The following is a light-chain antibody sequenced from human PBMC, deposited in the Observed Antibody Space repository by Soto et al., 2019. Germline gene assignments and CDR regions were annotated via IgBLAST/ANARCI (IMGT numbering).Light chain of an antibody. CDR2: GAS. V-gene: IGKV1D-12*01. Sequence: DIEMTQSPSSVSASVGDRVTITCRASQRITAWLAWYQQKPGKAPQLLIYGASSLQSGLPSRFSGSGSETDFTLTISSLQPEDSATYYCQRAIGFPLTFGGGTKVEI. CDR3: QRAIGFPLT. CDR1: QRITAW. J-gene: IGKJ4*01.